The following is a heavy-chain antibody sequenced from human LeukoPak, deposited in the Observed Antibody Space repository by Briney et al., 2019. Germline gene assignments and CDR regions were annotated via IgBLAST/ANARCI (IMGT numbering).Heavy chain of an antibody. D-gene: IGHD4-17*01. Sequence: PSETLSLTCTVSGGPISSYYWSWIRQPPGKGLEWIGYIYYSGSTNYNPSLTSRVNISVDTSKNQFSLKLSSVTAADTAVYYCARDSTTVTGYFDYWGQGTLVTVSS. CDR2: IYYSGST. J-gene: IGHJ4*02. V-gene: IGHV4-59*01. CDR3: ARDSTTVTGYFDY. CDR1: GGPISSYY.